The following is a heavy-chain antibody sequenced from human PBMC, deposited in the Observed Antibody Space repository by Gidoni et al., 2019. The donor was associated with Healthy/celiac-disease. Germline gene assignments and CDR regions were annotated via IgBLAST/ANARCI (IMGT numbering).Heavy chain of an antibody. CDR2: ISWNSGSI. V-gene: IGHV3-9*01. Sequence: EVQLVESGGGLVQPGRSLRLSCAASGFTFDDYAMHWVRQAPGKGLEWVSGISWNSGSIGYADSVKGRFTISRDNAKNSLYLQMNSLRAEDTALYYCAKVSLVVVITGAFDIWGQGTMVTVSS. J-gene: IGHJ3*02. CDR1: GFTFDDYA. CDR3: AKVSLVVVITGAFDI. D-gene: IGHD3-22*01.